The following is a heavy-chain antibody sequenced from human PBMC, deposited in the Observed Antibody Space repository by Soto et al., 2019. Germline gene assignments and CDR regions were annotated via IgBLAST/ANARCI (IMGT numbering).Heavy chain of an antibody. J-gene: IGHJ4*02. V-gene: IGHV3-23*01. CDR2: ISGSGGST. CDR3: AKARSGEFYFDY. CDR1: GFTFSSYA. D-gene: IGHD3-10*01. Sequence: GSLRLSCAASGFTFSSYAMSWVRQAPGKGLEWVSAISGSGGSTYYADSVKGRFTISRDNSKNTPYLQMNSLRAEDTAVYYCAKARSGEFYFDYWGQGTLVTVSS.